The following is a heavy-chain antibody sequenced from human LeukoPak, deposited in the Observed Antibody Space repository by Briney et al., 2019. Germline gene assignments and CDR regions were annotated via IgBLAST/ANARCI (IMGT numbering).Heavy chain of an antibody. CDR3: ARMTRRLFDY. Sequence: SETLSLTCAVSGYSISSGYYWGWIRQPPGKGLEWIGSIYHSGSTYYNPSFKSRVTISVDTSKNQFSLKLSSVTAADTAVYYCARMTRRLFDYWGQGTLVTVSS. J-gene: IGHJ4*02. CDR2: IYHSGST. CDR1: GYSISSGYY. V-gene: IGHV4-38-2*01. D-gene: IGHD6-25*01.